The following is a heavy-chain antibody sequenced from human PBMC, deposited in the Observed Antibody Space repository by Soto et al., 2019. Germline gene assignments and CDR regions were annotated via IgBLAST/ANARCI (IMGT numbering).Heavy chain of an antibody. V-gene: IGHV1-18*01. CDR2: ISAYNGNT. CDR1: GYTFTSYG. CDR3: ARDRRLPGELWSGPQGVDY. Sequence: ASVKVSCKASGYTFTSYGISWVRQAPGQGLEWMGWISAYNGNTNYAQKLQGRVTMTTDTSTSTAYMELRSLRSDDTAVYYCARDRRLPGELWSGPQGVDYWGQGTLVTVSS. J-gene: IGHJ4*02. D-gene: IGHD3-3*01.